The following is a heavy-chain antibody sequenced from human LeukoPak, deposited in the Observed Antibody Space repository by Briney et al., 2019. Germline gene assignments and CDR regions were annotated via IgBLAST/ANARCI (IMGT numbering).Heavy chain of an antibody. D-gene: IGHD4-23*01. Sequence: SGTLSLTCAVSGGSISSSNWWSWVRQPPGKGLEWIGEIYHSGSTNYNPSLKSRVTISVDTSKNQFSLKLSSVSAADTAVYYCAREVVTGNPSRFDFWGQGTLVTVSP. J-gene: IGHJ4*02. CDR2: IYHSGST. CDR1: GGSISSSNW. V-gene: IGHV4-4*02. CDR3: AREVVTGNPSRFDF.